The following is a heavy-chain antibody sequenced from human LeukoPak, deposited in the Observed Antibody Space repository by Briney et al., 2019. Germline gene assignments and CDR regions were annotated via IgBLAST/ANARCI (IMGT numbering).Heavy chain of an antibody. CDR2: IIPILGIA. CDR1: GGTFSSYA. J-gene: IGHJ4*02. D-gene: IGHD3-22*01. V-gene: IGHV1-69*04. CDR3: ARADYDSSGYYSDY. Sequence: ASVKVSCKASGGTFSSYAISWVRQAPGQGLEWMGRIIPILGIANYAQKFQGRVTITADKSTSTAYMELRSLRSEDTAVYYCARADYDSSGYYSDYWGQGTLVTVSS.